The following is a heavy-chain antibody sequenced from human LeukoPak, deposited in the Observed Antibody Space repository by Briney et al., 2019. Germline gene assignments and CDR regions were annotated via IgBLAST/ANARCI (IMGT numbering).Heavy chain of an antibody. V-gene: IGHV1-2*02. CDR2: LRGDTGDT. J-gene: IGHJ4*02. CDR1: GYLVSDYY. CDR3: ARVRDNACDY. D-gene: IGHD1-1*01. Sequence: ASVTVSCKTSGYLVSDYYMHWVRQAPGQGLEWMGWLRGDTGDTDSPQKFKGRVTMTRDTATNTASMQLSRLTYDYTAMYFCARVRDNACDYWGQGTLVTVSS.